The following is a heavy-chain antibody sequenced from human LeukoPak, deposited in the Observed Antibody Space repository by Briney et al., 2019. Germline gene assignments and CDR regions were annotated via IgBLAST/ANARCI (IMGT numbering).Heavy chain of an antibody. CDR1: GYSFTSYW. V-gene: IGHV5-51*01. J-gene: IGHJ4*02. CDR3: ALVRGVIIQPIDY. D-gene: IGHD3-10*02. Sequence: GESLKISCKGSGYSFTSYWIGWVRQMPGKGLEWMGIIYPGDSDTRYSPSFQGQVTISADKSISTAYLQWSSLKASDTATYYCALVRGVIIQPIDYWGQGTLVTVSS. CDR2: IYPGDSDT.